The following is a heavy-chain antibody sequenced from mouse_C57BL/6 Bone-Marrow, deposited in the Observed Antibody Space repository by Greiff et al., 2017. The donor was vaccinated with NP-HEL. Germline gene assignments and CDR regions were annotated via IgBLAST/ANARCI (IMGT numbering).Heavy chain of an antibody. CDR2: IDPETGGT. J-gene: IGHJ2*01. V-gene: IGHV1-15*01. CDR1: GYTFTDYE. Sequence: QVQLKQSGAELVRPGASVTLSCKASGYTFTDYEMHWVKQTPVHGLEWIGAIDPETGGTAYNQKFKGKAILTADKSSSTAYMELRSLTSEDSAVYYCTRALGRGGYWGQGTTLTVSS. D-gene: IGHD4-1*01. CDR3: TRALGRGGY.